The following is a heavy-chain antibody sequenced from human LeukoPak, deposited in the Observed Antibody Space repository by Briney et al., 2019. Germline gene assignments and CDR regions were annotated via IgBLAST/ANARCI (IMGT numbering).Heavy chain of an antibody. CDR3: ARDGYNQNRFDY. D-gene: IGHD1-14*01. CDR1: GFTFSSYS. V-gene: IGHV3-7*03. CDR2: IKYDGGET. Sequence: GGSLRLSCAASGFTFSSYSMNWVRQAPGKGLEWVANIKYDGGETYYVDSVKGRFSISRDNTKNSLYLQMSDLRAEDTAVYFCARDGYNQNRFDYWGQGTLVTVSS. J-gene: IGHJ4*02.